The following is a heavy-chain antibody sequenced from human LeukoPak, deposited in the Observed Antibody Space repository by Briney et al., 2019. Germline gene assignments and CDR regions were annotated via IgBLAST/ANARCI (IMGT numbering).Heavy chain of an antibody. CDR2: ISSSNNK. Sequence: GGSLRLSCAVSGFTFSNFGMTWVLQAPGKGLEWVSDISSSNNKYYADSVKGRFTISRDNAKNSLYLQMNSLRDEDTAVYYCARVSSGYPWDCWGQGTLVTVSS. J-gene: IGHJ4*02. CDR3: ARVSSGYPWDC. D-gene: IGHD3-22*01. V-gene: IGHV3-48*02. CDR1: GFTFSNFG.